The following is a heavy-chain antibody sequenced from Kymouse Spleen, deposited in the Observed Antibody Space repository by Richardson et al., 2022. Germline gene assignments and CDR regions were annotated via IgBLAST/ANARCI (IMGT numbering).Heavy chain of an antibody. J-gene: IGHJ6*02. Sequence: QVQLVESGGGVVQPGRSLRLSCAASGFTFSSYGMHWVRQAPGKGLEWVAVIWYDGSNKYYADSVKGRFTISRDNSKNTLYLQMNSLRAEDTAVYYCARDSSIAAHQGSYYYYYGMDVWGQGTTVTVSS. CDR3: ARDSSIAAHQGSYYYYYGMDV. V-gene: IGHV3-33*01. CDR2: IWYDGSNK. D-gene: IGHD6-6*01. CDR1: GFTFSSYG.